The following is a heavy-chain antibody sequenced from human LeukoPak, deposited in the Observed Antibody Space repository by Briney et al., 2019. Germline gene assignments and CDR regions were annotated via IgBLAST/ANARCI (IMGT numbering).Heavy chain of an antibody. CDR1: GFTFSSYA. CDR2: ISYDGSNK. D-gene: IGHD3-9*01. V-gene: IGHV3-30-3*01. CDR3: ARQGYDILTGYPLPFDY. Sequence: GESLRLSCAASGFTFSSYAMHWVRQAPGKGLEWVAVISYDGSNKYYADSVKGRFTISRDNSKNTLYLQMNSLRAEDTAVYYCARQGYDILTGYPLPFDYWGQGTLVTVSS. J-gene: IGHJ4*02.